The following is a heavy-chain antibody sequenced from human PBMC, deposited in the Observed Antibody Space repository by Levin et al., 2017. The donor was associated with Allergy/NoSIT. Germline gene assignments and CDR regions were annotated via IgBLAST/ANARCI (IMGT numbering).Heavy chain of an antibody. D-gene: IGHD3-9*01. Sequence: RTSETLSLTCAVSGGSISTDNWWSWIRQPPGKGLAWLGEIYRSGDTNHNPSLRSRVTMSVDKSKNHFSLKLSSVTAADTAVYYCATVEGLFCSGVSCSYSFHYWGQGALVTVSS. CDR1: GGSISTDNW. V-gene: IGHV4-4*02. CDR3: ATVEGLFCSGVSCSYSFHY. J-gene: IGHJ4*02. CDR2: IYRSGDT.